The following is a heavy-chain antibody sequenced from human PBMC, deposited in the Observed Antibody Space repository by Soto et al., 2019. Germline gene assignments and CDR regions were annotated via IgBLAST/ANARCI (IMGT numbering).Heavy chain of an antibody. Sequence: QVQLVESGGGVVQPGRSLRLSCAASGFTFSSYAMHWVRQAPGKGLEWVAVISYDGSNKYYADSVKGRFTISRDNSKNTLYLQMNSLRAEDTAVYYCARDTRLWGYWGQGTLVTVSS. V-gene: IGHV3-30-3*01. CDR3: ARDTRLWGY. CDR1: GFTFSSYA. CDR2: ISYDGSNK. D-gene: IGHD3-16*01. J-gene: IGHJ4*02.